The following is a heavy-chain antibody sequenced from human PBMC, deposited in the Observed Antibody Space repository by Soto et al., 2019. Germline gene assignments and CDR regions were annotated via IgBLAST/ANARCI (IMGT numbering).Heavy chain of an antibody. CDR3: ARDRTTSYSSGWYPNYYGMDV. Sequence: ASVKVSCKASGYTFTSYYMHWVRQAPGQGLEWMGIINPSGGSTSYAQKFQGRVTMTRDTSTSTVYMELGSLRSEDTAVYYCARDRTTSYSSGWYPNYYGMDVWGQGTTVTVSS. CDR1: GYTFTSYY. CDR2: INPSGGST. D-gene: IGHD6-19*01. J-gene: IGHJ6*02. V-gene: IGHV1-46*01.